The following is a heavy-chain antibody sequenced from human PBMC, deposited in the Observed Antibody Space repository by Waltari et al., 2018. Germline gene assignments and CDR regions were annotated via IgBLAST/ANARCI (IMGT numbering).Heavy chain of an antibody. Sequence: QVQLQESGPGLVKPSETLSLTCTVSGGSISSYYWSWIRQPPGKGLEWIGYIYYSGSTNYNPSLKSRVTISVDTSKNQFSLNLSSVTAADTAVYYCASSYYDTSGYSPFDYWGQGTLVTVSS. CDR3: ASSYYDTSGYSPFDY. CDR1: GGSISSYY. J-gene: IGHJ4*02. D-gene: IGHD3-22*01. CDR2: IYYSGST. V-gene: IGHV4-59*12.